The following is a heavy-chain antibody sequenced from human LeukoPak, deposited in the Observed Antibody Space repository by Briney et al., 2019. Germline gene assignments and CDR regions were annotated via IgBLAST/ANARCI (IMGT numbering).Heavy chain of an antibody. CDR3: AKGFNWNEQKP. V-gene: IGHV3-74*01. CDR2: INSDGSST. CDR1: GFTFSSYW. D-gene: IGHD1-20*01. Sequence: GGSLRLSCAASGFTFSSYWMHWVRQAPGKGLVWVSRINSDGSSTSHADSVKGRFTISRDNAKNTLYLQMNSLRAEDTAVYYCAKGFNWNEQKPWGQGTLVTVSS. J-gene: IGHJ5*02.